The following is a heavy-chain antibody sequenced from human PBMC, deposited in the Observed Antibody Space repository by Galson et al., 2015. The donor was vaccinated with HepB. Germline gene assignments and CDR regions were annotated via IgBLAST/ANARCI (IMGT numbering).Heavy chain of an antibody. Sequence: SVKVSCKASGYRFTSFAFNWVRQAPGQGLEWVGWFSAYNGNTDYAQKFQDRVTMTTDASTRTAYLEMRSLRSDDTALYYCARHLLVRGIPLGYWGQGTLVTVPA. CDR3: ARHLLVRGIPLGY. D-gene: IGHD3-10*01. CDR1: GYRFTSFA. CDR2: FSAYNGNT. V-gene: IGHV1-18*04. J-gene: IGHJ4*02.